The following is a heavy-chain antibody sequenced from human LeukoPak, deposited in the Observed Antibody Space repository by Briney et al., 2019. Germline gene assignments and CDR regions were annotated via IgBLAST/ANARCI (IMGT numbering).Heavy chain of an antibody. V-gene: IGHV1-69*05. CDR1: GGTFSSYA. J-gene: IGHJ5*02. Sequence: SVKVSCKASGGTFSSYAISWVRQAPGQGLEWMGRIIPIFGTANYAQKFQGRVTITTDESTSTAYMELSSLRSEDTAVYYCARDSYSSAWFSWFDPWGQGTLVTVSS. CDR2: IIPIFGTA. D-gene: IGHD3-9*01. CDR3: ARDSYSSAWFSWFDP.